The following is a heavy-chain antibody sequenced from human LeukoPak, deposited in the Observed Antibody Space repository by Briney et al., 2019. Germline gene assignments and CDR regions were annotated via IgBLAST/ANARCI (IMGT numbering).Heavy chain of an antibody. J-gene: IGHJ4*02. CDR3: AKDMGGYDSSFDY. CDR2: ISWNSGSI. V-gene: IGHV3-9*01. Sequence: GRSLRLSCAASGFTFADYAMHWGRQAPGNGLEWGSGISWNSGSIGYADSVKGRFTISRDNAKNSLYLQMNSLRAEDTALYYCAKDMGGYDSSFDYWGQGTLVTVSS. D-gene: IGHD5-12*01. CDR1: GFTFADYA.